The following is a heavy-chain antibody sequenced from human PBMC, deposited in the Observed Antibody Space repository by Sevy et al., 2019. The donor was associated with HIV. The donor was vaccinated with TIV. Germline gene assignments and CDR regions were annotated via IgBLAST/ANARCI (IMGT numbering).Heavy chain of an antibody. V-gene: IGHV6-1*01. CDR2: TYYRSKWYN. D-gene: IGHD3-10*01. CDR3: ARDRVLHGSGGLYGMDV. Sequence: KQSQTLSLTCAISGDSVSSNSAAWNWIRQSPSRGLEWLGRTYYRSKWYNDYAVSVKSRITINPDTSKNQFSLQLNSVTPEDTAVYYCARDRVLHGSGGLYGMDVWGQGTTVTVSS. J-gene: IGHJ6*02. CDR1: GDSVSSNSAA.